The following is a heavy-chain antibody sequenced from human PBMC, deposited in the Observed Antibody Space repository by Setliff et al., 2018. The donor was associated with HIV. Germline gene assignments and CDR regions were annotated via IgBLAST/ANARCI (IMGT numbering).Heavy chain of an antibody. CDR2: IYYTGNT. V-gene: IGHV4-59*02. J-gene: IGHJ5*02. Sequence: LSLTCIVSGGSVNDYYWSWIRQPPGKGLEWIGYIYYTGNTNYNPSLKSRVTISVDTSKNQFSLKLSSVTAADTAVYYCARDLRSGWFDPWGQGTLVTV. CDR1: GGSVNDYY. CDR3: ARDLRSGWFDP.